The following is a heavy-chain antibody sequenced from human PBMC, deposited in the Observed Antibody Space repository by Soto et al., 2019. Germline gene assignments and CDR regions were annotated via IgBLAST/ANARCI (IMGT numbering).Heavy chain of an antibody. CDR3: ARGWRDRDFDF. V-gene: IGHV4-59*01. CDR2: VYFRGST. J-gene: IGHJ4*02. Sequence: PSETLSLTCTISGGVISNYYWNWIRQSPGKGLEWLGHVYFRGSTNYNPSLKSRVSISVDTSKNQFSLKLTSVTAPDTAVYYCARGWRDRDFDFWGQGALVTVFS. CDR1: GGVISNYY. D-gene: IGHD2-15*01.